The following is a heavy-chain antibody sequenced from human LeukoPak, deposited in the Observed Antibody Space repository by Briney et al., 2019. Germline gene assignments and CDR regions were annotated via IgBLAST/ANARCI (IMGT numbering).Heavy chain of an antibody. CDR3: ATHPAVGL. D-gene: IGHD2-15*01. V-gene: IGHV3-66*01. J-gene: IGHJ4*02. CDR1: GFTVSRNY. Sequence: PGGSLRLSCAASGFTVSRNYMSWVRQAPGKGLECVSVFYSSGTIYYADSVKGRFTISRDNSKNTLYLQMNSLRAEDTAVYYCATHPAVGLWGQGTLVIVSS. CDR2: FYSSGTI.